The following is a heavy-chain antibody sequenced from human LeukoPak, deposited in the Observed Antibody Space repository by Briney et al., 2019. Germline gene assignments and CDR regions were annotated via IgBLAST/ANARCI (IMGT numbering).Heavy chain of an antibody. CDR2: IIPIFGTA. CDR1: GGTFSSYA. V-gene: IGHV1-69*05. CDR3: ARGGATSCYLCCFDP. D-gene: IGHD2-2*01. Sequence: ASVKVSCKASGGTFSSYAISWVRQAPGQGLEWMGGIIPIFGTANYAQKFQGRVTITTDESTTTAYLELSSLRSEDTAVYYCARGGATSCYLCCFDPGGQGTLVTVS. J-gene: IGHJ5*02.